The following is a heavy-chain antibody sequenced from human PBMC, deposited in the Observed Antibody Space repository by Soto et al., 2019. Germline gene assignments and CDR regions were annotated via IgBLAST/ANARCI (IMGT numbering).Heavy chain of an antibody. V-gene: IGHV4-31*03. CDR1: GGSISSGGYY. CDR2: IYYSGST. CDR3: ARGDCSGGSCYPSDY. Sequence: QVQLQESGPGLVKPSQTLSLTCTVSGGSISSGGYYWSWIRQHPGKGLEWIGYIYYSGSTYYNPSLKSRVTISVDTAKNQFSLKLSSVTAADTAVYYCARGDCSGGSCYPSDYWGQGTLVTVSS. D-gene: IGHD2-15*01. J-gene: IGHJ4*02.